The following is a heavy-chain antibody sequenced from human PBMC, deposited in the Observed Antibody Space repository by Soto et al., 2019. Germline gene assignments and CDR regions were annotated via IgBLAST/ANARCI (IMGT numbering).Heavy chain of an antibody. CDR2: INHSGST. CDR3: ARGHFSRDFDY. CDR1: GGSFSGYY. J-gene: IGHJ4*02. V-gene: IGHV4-34*01. Sequence: QVQLQQWGAGLLKPSETLSLTCAVYGGSFSGYYWSWIRQPPGKGLEWIGEINHSGSTNYNPSLKSRVTLSVDTSKNQFSLKLSSVTAADTAVYYCARGHFSRDFDYWGQGTLVTVSS. D-gene: IGHD3-3*02.